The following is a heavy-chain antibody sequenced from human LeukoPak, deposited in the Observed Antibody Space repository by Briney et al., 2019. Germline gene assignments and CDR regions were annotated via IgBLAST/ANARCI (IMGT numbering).Heavy chain of an antibody. V-gene: IGHV3-30*02. CDR3: VKEGGLMIRRYYFDY. J-gene: IGHJ4*02. D-gene: IGHD3-16*01. Sequence: GGSLRLSCAASGFTFSSYSMNWVRQAPGKGLEWVAFIRYDGTQQSYADSVKGRFTISRDNSKNLLYLHMSTLRVDDTAVYYCVKEGGLMIRRYYFDYWGQGILVTVSS. CDR2: IRYDGTQQ. CDR1: GFTFSSYS.